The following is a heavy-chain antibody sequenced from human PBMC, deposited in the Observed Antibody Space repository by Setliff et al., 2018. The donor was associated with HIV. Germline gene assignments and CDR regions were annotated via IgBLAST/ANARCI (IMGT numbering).Heavy chain of an antibody. J-gene: IGHJ6*02. CDR3: SRSGVPPYYYYGMDV. Sequence: ASVKVSCKASGYTFTTYGVNWVRQAPGQGLEWMGWINSYNGNTKFAQKFQGRVTXTTDTSTTTAFMELRSLKADDTGIYYCSRSGVPPYYYYGMDVWGQGTXXTVSS. CDR2: INSYNGNT. D-gene: IGHD3-10*01. CDR1: GYTFTTYG. V-gene: IGHV1-18*04.